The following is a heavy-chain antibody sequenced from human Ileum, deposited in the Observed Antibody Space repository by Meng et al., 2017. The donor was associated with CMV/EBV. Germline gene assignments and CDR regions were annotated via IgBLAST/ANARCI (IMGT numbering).Heavy chain of an antibody. D-gene: IGHD3-10*01. J-gene: IGHJ5*02. CDR2: IRSKAYGGTT. V-gene: IGHV3-49*04. CDR1: GFIFGDYA. Sequence: GGSLRLSCTASGFIFGDYALSWVRQAPGKGLEWVGFIRSKAYGGTTDYAASVKGRFTVSRNDSKSIAYMQMTGLDAEDTDVYYGTPHAGDKYGQTRGGFDLWGQGTMVTVSS. CDR3: TPHAGDKYGQTRGGFDL.